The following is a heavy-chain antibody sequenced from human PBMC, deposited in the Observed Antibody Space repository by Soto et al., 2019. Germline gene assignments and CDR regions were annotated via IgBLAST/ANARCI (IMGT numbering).Heavy chain of an antibody. V-gene: IGHV4-4*02. D-gene: IGHD4-17*01. CDR2: IYHSGCT. J-gene: IGHJ5*02. Sequence: QVQLQESGPGLVKPSGTLSLTCAVSGGSISSSNWWSWVRQPPGKGLEWIGEIYHSGCTNYNPSLKIGVTISLDKSTTQISLKLGSVTAADTAVYYCASAWTTVTNWFDPWGQGTRVTVSS. CDR1: GGSISSSNW. CDR3: ASAWTTVTNWFDP.